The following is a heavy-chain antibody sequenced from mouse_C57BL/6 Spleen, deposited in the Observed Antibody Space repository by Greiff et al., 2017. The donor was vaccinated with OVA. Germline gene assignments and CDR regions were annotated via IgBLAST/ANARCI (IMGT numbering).Heavy chain of an antibody. CDR3: AAWCAY. J-gene: IGHJ3*01. CDR1: GYTFTDYY. Sequence: VQLQQSGPELVKPGASVKISCKASGYTFTDYYMNWVKQSHGKSLEWIGDINPNNGGTSYNQKFKGKATLTVDKSSSTAYMELRSLTSEDSAVYYCAAWCAYWGQGTLVTVSA. CDR2: INPNNGGT. V-gene: IGHV1-26*01.